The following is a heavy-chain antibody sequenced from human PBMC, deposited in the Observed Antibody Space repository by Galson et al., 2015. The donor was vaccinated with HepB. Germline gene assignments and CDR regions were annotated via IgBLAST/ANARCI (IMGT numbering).Heavy chain of an antibody. Sequence: SLRLSCAASGFAFSDYYMSWVRQAPGKGLEWVSYLSSGSGYTEYADSVKGRFTISRDNAKNSLYPQMNSLKADDTAVYYCARRMQWVGGFDMWGQGTMVTVSS. J-gene: IGHJ3*02. CDR1: GFAFSDYY. CDR2: LSSGSGYT. V-gene: IGHV3-11*03. CDR3: ARRMQWVGGFDM. D-gene: IGHD6-19*01.